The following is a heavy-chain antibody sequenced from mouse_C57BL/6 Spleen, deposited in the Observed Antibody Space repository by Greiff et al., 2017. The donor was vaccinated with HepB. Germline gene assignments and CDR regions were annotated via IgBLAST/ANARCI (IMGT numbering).Heavy chain of an antibody. CDR3: ARWDWDWYFDV. CDR2: IHPNSGST. CDR1: GYTFTSYW. Sequence: VQLKQPGAELVKPGASVKLSCKASGYTFTSYWMHWVKQRPGQGLEWIGMIHPNSGSTNYNEKFKSKATLTVDKSSSTAYMQLSSLTSEDSAVYYCARWDWDWYFDVWGTGTTVTVSS. V-gene: IGHV1-64*01. J-gene: IGHJ1*03. D-gene: IGHD4-1*01.